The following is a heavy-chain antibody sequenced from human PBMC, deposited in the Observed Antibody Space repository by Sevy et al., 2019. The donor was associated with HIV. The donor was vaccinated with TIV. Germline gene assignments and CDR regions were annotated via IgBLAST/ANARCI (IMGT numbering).Heavy chain of an antibody. CDR3: AKDFTGFYGMEV. J-gene: IGHJ6*02. Sequence: GGSLRLSCEVSGLSVTNNGMHWVRQAPGKGLEWVAVISYDGINKYYGDFVKGRFIISRDRSKKTLYLQMNILRIEYTAVYYCAKDFTGFYGMEVWGQGATVTVSS. D-gene: IGHD3-9*01. CDR2: ISYDGINK. V-gene: IGHV3-30*18. CDR1: GLSVTNNG.